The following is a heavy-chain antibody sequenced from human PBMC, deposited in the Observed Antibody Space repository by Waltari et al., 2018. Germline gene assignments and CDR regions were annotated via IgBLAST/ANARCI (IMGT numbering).Heavy chain of an antibody. D-gene: IGHD2-2*02. CDR3: ARSGGYQLLYSVY. J-gene: IGHJ4*02. CDR2: IYPGDTYT. Sequence: EVQLVQSGAEVKKPGESLQISSKGYGYSFTSYWIGWVRQMTGKGLEWVGIIYPGDTYTRYSPAFQGQVTISADKSISTAYLQWSSLKASDTAMYYCARSGGYQLLYSVYWGQGTLVTVSS. CDR1: GYSFTSYW. V-gene: IGHV5-51*01.